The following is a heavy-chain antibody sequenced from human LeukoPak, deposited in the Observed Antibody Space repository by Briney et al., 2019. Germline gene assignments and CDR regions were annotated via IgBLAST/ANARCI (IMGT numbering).Heavy chain of an antibody. CDR2: VSASGGRT. V-gene: IGHV3-23*01. CDR1: GFTFTNYG. D-gene: IGHD3-10*01. CDR3: AKSYASGSFYDY. Sequence: VGSLRLSCAAAGFTFTNYGMSWVRQTPGKGLEWVSRVSASGGRTYYADSVKGRFTISRDNSKNTVSLQMNNLRADDTAVYYCAKSYASGSFYDYWGQGTLVTVSS. J-gene: IGHJ4*02.